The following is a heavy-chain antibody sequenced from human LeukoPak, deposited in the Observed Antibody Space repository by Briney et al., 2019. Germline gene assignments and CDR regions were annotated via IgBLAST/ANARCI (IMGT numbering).Heavy chain of an antibody. CDR3: SGGGGWESDF. V-gene: IGHV3-7*03. J-gene: IGHJ4*02. CDR2: INDDATET. Sequence: GGSLRLSCAASGFTFRSYCMTWVRQAPGKGLEWVANINDDATETNYIDSVKGRFTISRDNVRNSLHLQMDSLRAEDTAVYYCSGGGGWESDFWGQGTLVPVSS. D-gene: IGHD6-19*01. CDR1: GFTFRSYC.